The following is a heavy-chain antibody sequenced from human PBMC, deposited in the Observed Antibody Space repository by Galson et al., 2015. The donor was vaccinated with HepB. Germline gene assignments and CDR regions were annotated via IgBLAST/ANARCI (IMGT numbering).Heavy chain of an antibody. D-gene: IGHD3-16*01. Sequence: LSCAGSGFIFRHHAMAWIRQAPGKGLEWASGINGRGSTRSYSDAVKGRFSISRDNSKDTVFLQMDNLRPEDTAVYYCVKEGAWFGGDWFDPWGQGALVTVS. CDR2: INGRGSTR. V-gene: IGHV3-23*01. J-gene: IGHJ5*02. CDR1: GFIFRHHA. CDR3: VKEGAWFGGDWFDP.